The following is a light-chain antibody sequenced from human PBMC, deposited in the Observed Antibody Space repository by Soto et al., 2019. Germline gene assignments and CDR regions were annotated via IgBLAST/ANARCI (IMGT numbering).Light chain of an antibody. CDR2: GAS. Sequence: EIVMTQSPATLSVSPGKRATLSCRASQSVSNNLAWYQQKPGQAPRLLIYGASTRATGIPARFSGSGSGTEFTLTISSLQSEDFAVYYCQQYNNWPITFGQGTRLEIK. CDR3: QQYNNWPIT. CDR1: QSVSNN. J-gene: IGKJ5*01. V-gene: IGKV3D-15*01.